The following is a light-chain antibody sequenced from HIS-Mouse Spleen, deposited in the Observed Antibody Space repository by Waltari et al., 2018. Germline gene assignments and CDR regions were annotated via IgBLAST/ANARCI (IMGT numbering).Light chain of an antibody. CDR3: CSYAGSSWV. V-gene: IGLV2-11*01. Sequence: QSALTQPRSVSGSPGQSVPISCTGTSSYVGGYNYFSWYQQPPGKAPKLMIYDVSKRPSGVPDRFSGSKSGNTASLTISGLQAEDEADYYCCSYAGSSWVFGGGTKLTVL. CDR1: SSYVGGYNY. CDR2: DVS. J-gene: IGLJ3*02.